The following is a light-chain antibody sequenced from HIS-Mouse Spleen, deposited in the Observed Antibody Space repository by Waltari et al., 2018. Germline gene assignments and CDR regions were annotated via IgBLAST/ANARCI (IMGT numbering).Light chain of an antibody. V-gene: IGKV1-33*01. CDR1: QDISNY. Sequence: QSPSSLSASVGDRVTITCQASQDISNYLNWYQQKPGKAPKLLIYDASNLETGVPSRFSGSGSGTDFTFTISSLQPEDIATYYCQQYDNLLTFGGGTKVEIK. CDR3: QQYDNLLT. CDR2: DAS. J-gene: IGKJ4*01.